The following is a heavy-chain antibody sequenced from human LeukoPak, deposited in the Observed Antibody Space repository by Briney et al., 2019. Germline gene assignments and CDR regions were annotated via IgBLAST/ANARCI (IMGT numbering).Heavy chain of an antibody. CDR1: GYSISSGYY. J-gene: IGHJ4*02. D-gene: IGHD2-2*02. Sequence: PSETLSLTCAVSGYSISSGYYWGWIRQPPGKGLEWIGCIYHSGSTYYNPSLKSRVTISVGTSKNQFSLKLSSVTAADTAVYYCARHRVGVVVPAAIGYWGQGTLVTVSS. CDR3: ARHRVGVVVPAAIGY. CDR2: IYHSGST. V-gene: IGHV4-38-2*01.